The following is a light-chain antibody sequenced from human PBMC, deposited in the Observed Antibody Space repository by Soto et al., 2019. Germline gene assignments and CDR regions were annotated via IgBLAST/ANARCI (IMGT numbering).Light chain of an antibody. V-gene: IGLV3-21*04. CDR1: NIGSNS. Sequence: SSELTPPPSVAVAPGKTARITCGGNNIGSNSVHWYQQKPGQAPVLVIYYDSDRPSGIPERFSGSNSGNTATLTISRVEAGDEADYYCQVWDSSSDRVVFGGGTKLTVL. J-gene: IGLJ2*01. CDR3: QVWDSSSDRVV. CDR2: YDS.